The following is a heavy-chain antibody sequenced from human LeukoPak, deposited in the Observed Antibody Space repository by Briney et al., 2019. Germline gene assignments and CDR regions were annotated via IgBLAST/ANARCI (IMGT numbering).Heavy chain of an antibody. CDR2: IYYSGST. CDR3: ARELVVPAAMFDY. CDR1: GGSFSSGGYY. Sequence: SETLSLTCTVSGGSFSSGGYYWSWIRQHPGKGLEWIGYIYYSGSTYYNPSLKSRVTISVDTSKNQFSLKLSSVTAADTAVYYCARELVVPAAMFDYWGQGTLVTVSS. D-gene: IGHD2-2*01. J-gene: IGHJ4*02. V-gene: IGHV4-31*03.